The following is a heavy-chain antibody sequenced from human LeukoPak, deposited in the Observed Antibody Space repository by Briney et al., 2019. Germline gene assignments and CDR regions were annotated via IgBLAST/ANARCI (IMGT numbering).Heavy chain of an antibody. J-gene: IGHJ5*02. CDR2: IFYSGST. CDR1: GGSISSGSYY. CDR3: AGLRGYSNS. Sequence: TPSETLSLTCTVSGGSISSGSYYWGWIRQPPGKGLEWIGSIFYSGSTYYNPSLKSRVTISVDTSKSQFSLKLNYVTAADTAVYYCAGLRGYSNSWGQGTLVTVSS. V-gene: IGHV4-39*01. D-gene: IGHD5-18*01.